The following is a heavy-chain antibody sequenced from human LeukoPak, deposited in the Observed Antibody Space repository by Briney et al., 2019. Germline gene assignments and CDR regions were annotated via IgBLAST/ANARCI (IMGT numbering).Heavy chain of an antibody. D-gene: IGHD3-9*01. V-gene: IGHV3-21*01. Sequence: GGSLRLSCAASGFTFSSYSMNWVRQAPGKGLEWVSSISSSSGYIYYADSVKGRFTISRDNAKNSLYLQMNSLRAEDTAVYYCARAAGRSYDILTGYLYWGQGTLVTVSS. J-gene: IGHJ4*02. CDR1: GFTFSSYS. CDR2: ISSSSGYI. CDR3: ARAAGRSYDILTGYLY.